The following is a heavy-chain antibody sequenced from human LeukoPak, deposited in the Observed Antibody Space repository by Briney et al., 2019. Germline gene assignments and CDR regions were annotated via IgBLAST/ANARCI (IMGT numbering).Heavy chain of an antibody. CDR3: ARGVRSGYRDYYFDY. Sequence: PSETLSLTCTVSGGSISSSSYYWGWIRQPPGKGLEWIGSIYYSGSTYYNPSLKSRVTISVDTSKNQFSLKLSSVTAADTAVYYCARGVRSGYRDYYFDYWGQGTLVTVSS. J-gene: IGHJ4*02. CDR1: GGSISSSSYY. V-gene: IGHV4-39*01. CDR2: IYYSGST. D-gene: IGHD3-3*01.